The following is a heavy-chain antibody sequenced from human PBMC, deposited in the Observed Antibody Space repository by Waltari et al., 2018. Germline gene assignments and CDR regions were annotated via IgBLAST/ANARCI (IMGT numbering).Heavy chain of an antibody. J-gene: IGHJ6*02. V-gene: IGHV3-30-3*01. CDR1: GFTFRSYA. Sequence: QVQLVAPGGGVVQPGRSLRLSCAASGFTFRSYAMHWVRQAPGKGLEWVAVISYDGSNKSYADSVKCRFTISRDNAKNTLYLQRTSLRAEDTAVYYCARGSGYDWGYYYGMDVWGQGTTVTVSS. CDR3: ARGSGYDWGYYYGMDV. D-gene: IGHD5-12*01. CDR2: ISYDGSNK.